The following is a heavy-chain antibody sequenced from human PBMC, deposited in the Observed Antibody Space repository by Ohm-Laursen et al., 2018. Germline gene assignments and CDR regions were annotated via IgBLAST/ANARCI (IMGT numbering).Heavy chain of an antibody. J-gene: IGHJ4*02. V-gene: IGHV4-34*01. Sequence: SDTLSLTCAVYGGSFSGYYWSWIRQPPGKGLEWIGEINHSGSTNYNPSLKSRVTISVDTSKNQFSLKLSSVTAADTAVYYCARRSGNYIVGYYFDYWGQGTLVTVSS. D-gene: IGHD4-11*01. CDR2: INHSGST. CDR1: GGSFSGYY. CDR3: ARRSGNYIVGYYFDY.